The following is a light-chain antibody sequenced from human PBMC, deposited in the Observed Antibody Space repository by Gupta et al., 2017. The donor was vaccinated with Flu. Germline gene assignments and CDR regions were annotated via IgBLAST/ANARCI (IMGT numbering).Light chain of an antibody. CDR3: MQGAHWPWA. Sequence: DVVMTQSPLSLPVTLGQPASISCRSSQGLVYSDGNTYLHWFQQRPGQSPRRLIYRVSYRESGVPDRFSGSGSGTNFTLKISRVEAEDVGIYLCMQGAHWPWAFGQGTTVEIK. V-gene: IGKV2-30*01. CDR1: QGLVYSDGNTY. J-gene: IGKJ1*01. CDR2: RVS.